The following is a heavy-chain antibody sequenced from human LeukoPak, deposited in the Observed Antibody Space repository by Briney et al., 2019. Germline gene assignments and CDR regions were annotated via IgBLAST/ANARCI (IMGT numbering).Heavy chain of an antibody. CDR2: ISGSRGST. CDR3: VPMKWEQPTPWYFDY. D-gene: IGHD1-26*01. J-gene: IGHJ4*02. Sequence: GGSLRLSCEASGFTFSNYAMSWVRQAPGEGLEWVSAISGSRGSTYYADSVKGRFTISRDNSKNTLYLQMNRVRVEDTAVYYCVPMKWEQPTPWYFDYWGQGTLVTVSS. V-gene: IGHV3-23*01. CDR1: GFTFSNYA.